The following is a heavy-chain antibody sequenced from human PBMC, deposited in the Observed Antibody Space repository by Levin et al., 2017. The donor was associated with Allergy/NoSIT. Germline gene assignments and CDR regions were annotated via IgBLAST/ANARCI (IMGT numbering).Heavy chain of an antibody. J-gene: IGHJ4*02. Sequence: GESLKISCAASGFTFSNAWMSWVRQAPGKGLEWVGRIKSKTDGGTTDYAAPVKGRFTISRDDSKNTLYLQMNSLKTEDTAVYYCTTDEQWLVRGYWGQGTLVTVSS. CDR1: GFTFSNAW. D-gene: IGHD6-19*01. CDR2: IKSKTDGGTT. CDR3: TTDEQWLVRGY. V-gene: IGHV3-15*01.